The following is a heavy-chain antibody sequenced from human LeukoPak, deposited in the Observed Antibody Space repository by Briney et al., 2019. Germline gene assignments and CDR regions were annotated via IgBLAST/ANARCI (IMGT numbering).Heavy chain of an antibody. J-gene: IGHJ4*02. D-gene: IGHD3-16*01. CDR3: ARDGGSEYYFDY. CDR1: GFSISSNSNY. V-gene: IGHV4-39*07. Sequence: SETLSLTCTVSGFSISSNSNYWFRIPQPPGKGLESIGSIYYSRSTYYNPSLKSRVTISVDTSKHQFSLKLSSVTAADTAVYYCARDGGSEYYFDYWGQGTLVTVSS. CDR2: IYYSRST.